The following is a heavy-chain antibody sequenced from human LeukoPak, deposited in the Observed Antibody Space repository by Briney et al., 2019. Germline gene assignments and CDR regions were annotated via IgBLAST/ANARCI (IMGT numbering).Heavy chain of an antibody. CDR1: GGSFSGYY. CDR2: INHSGST. V-gene: IGHV4-34*01. J-gene: IGHJ4*02. Sequence: SETLSLTCAVYGGSFSGYYWSWIRQPPGKGLEWIGEINHSGSTNYNPSLKSRVTISVDTSKNQFSLKLSSVTAADTAVYYCARGSGYLRYWGQGTLVTVSS. D-gene: IGHD3-22*01. CDR3: ARGSGYLRY.